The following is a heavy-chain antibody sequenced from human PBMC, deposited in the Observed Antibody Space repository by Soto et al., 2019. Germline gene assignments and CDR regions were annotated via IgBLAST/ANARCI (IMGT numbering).Heavy chain of an antibody. D-gene: IGHD3-22*01. CDR1: GFSLSNARMG. CDR3: ARMTKAAMYYFDSSGYYAHT. CDR2: IFSNDEK. J-gene: IGHJ5*02. V-gene: IGHV2-26*01. Sequence: SGPTLVNPTETLTLTCTVSGFSLSNARMGVSWIRQPPGKALEWLAHIFSNDEKSYSTSLKSRLTISKDTSKSQVVLTMTNMDPVDTATYYCARMTKAAMYYFDSSGYYAHTWGQGPLVNVSS.